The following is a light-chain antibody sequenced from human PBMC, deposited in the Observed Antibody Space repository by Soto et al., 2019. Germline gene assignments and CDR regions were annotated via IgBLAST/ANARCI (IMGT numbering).Light chain of an antibody. J-gene: IGKJ4*01. CDR1: QGISSY. CDR3: QQYNSHDDIA. V-gene: IGKV1-13*02. CDR2: DAS. Sequence: AIQLTQSPTSLSASVGDRVTITYRASQGISSYLAWYQQKPGKAPKLLIYDASSLQSGVPSRFSGSGSGTEFTLTISSLQPDDSATYYCQQYNSHDDIAFGRGTKVDIK.